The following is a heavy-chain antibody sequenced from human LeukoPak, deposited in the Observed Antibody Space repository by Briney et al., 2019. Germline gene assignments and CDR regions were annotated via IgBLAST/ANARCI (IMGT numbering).Heavy chain of an antibody. CDR2: IYSGGST. D-gene: IGHD1-26*01. CDR1: GFTVNSQY. V-gene: IGHV3-53*01. J-gene: IGHJ4*02. Sequence: GGSLRLSCAASGFTVNSQYMSWVRQAPGMGLEWVSVIYSGGSTYYADSVKGRFTISRDNSKNTLYLQMNSLRAEDTAVYYCAKKGATTGDFDYWGQGTLVTVSS. CDR3: AKKGATTGDFDY.